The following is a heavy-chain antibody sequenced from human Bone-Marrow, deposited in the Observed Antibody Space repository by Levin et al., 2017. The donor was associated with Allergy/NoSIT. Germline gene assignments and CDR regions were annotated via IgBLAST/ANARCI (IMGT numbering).Heavy chain of an antibody. CDR1: GFNFSSYW. Sequence: PLASVKVSCSASGFNFSSYWMHWVRQAPGKGLVWVSRINRDGSSTSYADSVQGRFTISSDNAKNTLYLQMNSLRAEDTSVYYCARDRVSTNWCYDLWSRGTLGTVSS. V-gene: IGHV3-74*01. CDR3: ARDRVSTNWCYDL. J-gene: IGHJ2*01. CDR2: INRDGSST. D-gene: IGHD5/OR15-5a*01.